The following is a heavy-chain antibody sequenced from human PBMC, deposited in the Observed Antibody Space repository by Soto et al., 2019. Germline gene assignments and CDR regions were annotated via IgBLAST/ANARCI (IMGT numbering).Heavy chain of an antibody. CDR3: ARQGGRKDYPIDY. J-gene: IGHJ4*02. CDR1: GYTFTGYY. CDR2: INPNSGGT. D-gene: IGHD3-16*01. Sequence: ASVKVSCKASGYTFTGYYMHWVRQAPGQGLEWMGWINPNSGGTNYAQKFQGRVTMTRDTSISTAYMELSRLRSDDTAVYYCARQGGRKDYPIDYWGQGTLVTVSS. V-gene: IGHV1-2*02.